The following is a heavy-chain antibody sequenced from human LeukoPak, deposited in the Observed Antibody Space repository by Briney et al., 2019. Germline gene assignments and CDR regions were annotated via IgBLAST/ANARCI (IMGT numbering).Heavy chain of an antibody. CDR2: ISSSSSYI. CDR3: ARDGEQLVRFDY. Sequence: GSLRLSCAASGFTFSSSRMNWVRQAPGKGLEWVSSISSSSSYIYYADSVKGRFTISRDNAKNSLYLQMNSLRAEDTAVYYCARDGEQLVRFDYWGQGTLVTVSS. D-gene: IGHD6-6*01. CDR1: GFTFSSSR. J-gene: IGHJ4*02. V-gene: IGHV3-21*01.